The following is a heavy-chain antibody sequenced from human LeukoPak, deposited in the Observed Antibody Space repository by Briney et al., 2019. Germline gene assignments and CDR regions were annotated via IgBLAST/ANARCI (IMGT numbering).Heavy chain of an antibody. V-gene: IGHV3-30*14. CDR1: GFTFSSYA. CDR2: ISYDGSNK. D-gene: IGHD1-26*01. J-gene: IGHJ5*02. CDR3: ARALVGANSWFDP. Sequence: GGSLRLSCAASGFTFSSYAMHWVRQAPGKGLEWVAVISYDGSNKYYADSVKGRFTISRHNSENTLYLQMNSLTDEDTAVYYCARALVGANSWFDPWGQGTLVTVSS.